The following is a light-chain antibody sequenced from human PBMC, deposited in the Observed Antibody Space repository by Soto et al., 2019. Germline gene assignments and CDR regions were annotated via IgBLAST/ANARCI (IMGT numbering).Light chain of an antibody. V-gene: IGKV3-20*01. CDR2: GAS. CDR1: QSVSSSY. CDR3: QPYCSSLIT. Sequence: EIVLTQSPGTLSLSPGERATLSCRASQSVSSSYLAWYQQKPGQAPRLLIYGASSRATGIPDRFSGSGSGTDFTLTISRLQPEDFAVYYCQPYCSSLITSGQGTRLEIK. J-gene: IGKJ5*01.